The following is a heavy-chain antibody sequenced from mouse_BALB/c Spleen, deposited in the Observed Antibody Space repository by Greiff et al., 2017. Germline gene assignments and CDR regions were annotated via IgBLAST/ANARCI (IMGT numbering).Heavy chain of an antibody. V-gene: IGHV5-9-4*01. J-gene: IGHJ4*01. Sequence: VQLKESGGGLVKPGGSLKLSCAASGFTFSSYAMSWVRQSPEKRLEWVAEISSGGSYTYYPDTVTGRFTISRDNAKNTLYLEMSSLRSEDTAMYYCARVRYGRRDWDAMDYWGQGTSVTVSS. CDR1: GFTFSSYA. CDR3: ARVRYGRRDWDAMDY. CDR2: ISSGGSYT. D-gene: IGHD1-1*01.